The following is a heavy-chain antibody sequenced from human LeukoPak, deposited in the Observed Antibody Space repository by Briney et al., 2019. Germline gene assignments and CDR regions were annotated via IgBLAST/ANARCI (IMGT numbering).Heavy chain of an antibody. CDR3: ARGHASSWSNWYFDL. V-gene: IGHV3-74*01. J-gene: IGHJ2*01. CDR2: INSDGSAT. Sequence: GGSLRLSCEASGFTFRSYWMHWVRQAPGKGLVWVSRINSDGSATSYADSVKGRFTISRDNAKATLYLQMNSLRAEDTAVYYCARGHASSWSNWYFDLWGRGTLGTVSS. D-gene: IGHD6-13*01. CDR1: GFTFRSYW.